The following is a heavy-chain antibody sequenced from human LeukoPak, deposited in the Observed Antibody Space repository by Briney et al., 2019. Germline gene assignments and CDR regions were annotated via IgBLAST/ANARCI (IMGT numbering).Heavy chain of an antibody. V-gene: IGHV3-23*01. Sequence: GGSLRLSCAASGFTFSSYAMTWVRQAPGKGLEWVSALSGGGDSTYYADSVKGRFTISRDNSKNTLYLQMNSLRGEDTGVYYCAKAHLLDWLLPFDYWGQGTLVTVSS. CDR2: LSGGGDST. CDR3: AKAHLLDWLLPFDY. CDR1: GFTFSSYA. J-gene: IGHJ4*02. D-gene: IGHD3/OR15-3a*01.